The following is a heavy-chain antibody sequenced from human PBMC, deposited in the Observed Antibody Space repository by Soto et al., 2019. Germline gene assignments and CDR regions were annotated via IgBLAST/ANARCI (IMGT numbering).Heavy chain of an antibody. CDR3: AKNYYDSSGYLG. Sequence: HPGGSLRLSCAASGFTFSNYAMSWVRQAPGKGLEWVSAISGSGGTTYYADSVKGRFTISRDNSKNTMYLQMNRLRAEDTALYYCAKNYYDSSGYLGWGQGTLVTVSS. D-gene: IGHD3-22*01. CDR2: ISGSGGTT. V-gene: IGHV3-23*01. J-gene: IGHJ4*02. CDR1: GFTFSNYA.